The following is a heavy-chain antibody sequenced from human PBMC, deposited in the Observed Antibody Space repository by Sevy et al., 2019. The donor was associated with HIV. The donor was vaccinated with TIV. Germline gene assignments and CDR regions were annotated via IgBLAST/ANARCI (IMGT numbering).Heavy chain of an antibody. CDR2: IKEDGSDK. J-gene: IGHJ6*04. Sequence: GGSLRLSCAASGFTFSIYWMNWVRQAPGKGLEWVANIKEDGSDKYYVDSVKGRFTISRDNAQNSLYLEMNSLRAEDTAVYYCARWDVWGKGTTVTVSS. CDR1: GFTFSIYW. V-gene: IGHV3-7*01. CDR3: ARWDV.